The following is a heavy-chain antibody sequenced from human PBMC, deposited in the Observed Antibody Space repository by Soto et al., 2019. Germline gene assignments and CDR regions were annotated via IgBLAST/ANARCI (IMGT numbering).Heavy chain of an antibody. D-gene: IGHD3-22*01. Sequence: PGGSLRLSCAASGFTFSSYGMHWVRQAPGKGLEWVAVISYDGSNKYYADSVKGRFTISRDNSKNTLYLQMNSLRAEDTAVYYCVKASTESSRGYYSGGFDYWGQGTLVTVSS. CDR1: GFTFSSYG. V-gene: IGHV3-30*18. J-gene: IGHJ4*02. CDR3: VKASTESSRGYYSGGFDY. CDR2: ISYDGSNK.